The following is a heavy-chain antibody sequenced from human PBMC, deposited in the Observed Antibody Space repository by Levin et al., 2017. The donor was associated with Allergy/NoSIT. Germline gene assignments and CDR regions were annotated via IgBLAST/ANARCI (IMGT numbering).Heavy chain of an antibody. V-gene: IGHV4-59*01. CDR3: ARVSAGSYPRVYYYYYMDV. Sequence: SETLSLTCTVSGGSISSYYWSWIRQPPGKGLEWIGNIHYSGSTNYNSSLKSRVTISVDTSKNQFSLKLSSVTAADTAGYYCARVSAGSYPRVYYYYYMDVWGKGTTVTVSS. D-gene: IGHD3-10*01. J-gene: IGHJ6*03. CDR2: IHYSGST. CDR1: GGSISSYY.